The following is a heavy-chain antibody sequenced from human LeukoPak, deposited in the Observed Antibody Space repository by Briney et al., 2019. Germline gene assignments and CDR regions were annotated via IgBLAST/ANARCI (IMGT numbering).Heavy chain of an antibody. Sequence: ASVKVSCKASGYTFTSYDINWVRQATGQGLEWMGWMNPNSGNTGYAQKFQGRVTMTRNTSISTAYTELSSLRSEDTAVYYCARGGIAADSKLYYYYYYMDVWGKGTTVTVSS. CDR1: GYTFTSYD. D-gene: IGHD6-13*01. J-gene: IGHJ6*03. CDR2: MNPNSGNT. V-gene: IGHV1-8*01. CDR3: ARGGIAADSKLYYYYYYMDV.